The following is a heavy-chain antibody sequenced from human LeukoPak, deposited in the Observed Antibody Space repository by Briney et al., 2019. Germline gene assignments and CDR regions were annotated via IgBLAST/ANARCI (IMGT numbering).Heavy chain of an antibody. Sequence: SETLSLTCTVYGGSISSYYWSWIRQPPGQGLEWIGYIYYSGSTNYNPSLKSRVTISVDTSKNQFSLKLSSVTAADTAVYYCARAIEYSSSWFDPWGQGTLVTVSS. J-gene: IGHJ5*02. V-gene: IGHV4-59*01. D-gene: IGHD6-6*01. CDR3: ARAIEYSSSWFDP. CDR1: GGSISSYY. CDR2: IYYSGST.